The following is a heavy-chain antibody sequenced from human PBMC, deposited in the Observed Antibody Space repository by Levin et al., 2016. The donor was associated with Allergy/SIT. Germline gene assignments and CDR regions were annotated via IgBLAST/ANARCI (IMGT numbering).Heavy chain of an antibody. CDR2: IYYGGST. Sequence: GSLRLSCTVSGGSISSRSYYWGWIRQPPGKGLEYIGYIYYGGSTYYNPSLKSRVIMSVDTSKNQFSLKLTSVTAADTAIYYCARHPPTTMTTLEGAHCWGQGTLVTVSS. D-gene: IGHD4-17*01. CDR3: ARHPPTTMTTLEGAHC. CDR1: GGSISSRSYY. J-gene: IGHJ4*02. V-gene: IGHV4-39*01.